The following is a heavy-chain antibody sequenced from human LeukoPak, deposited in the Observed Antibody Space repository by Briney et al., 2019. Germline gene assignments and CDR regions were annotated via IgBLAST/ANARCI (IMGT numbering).Heavy chain of an antibody. J-gene: IGHJ4*02. D-gene: IGHD2/OR15-2a*01. V-gene: IGHV3-30-3*01. Sequence: GGSLRLSCAASGFTFSSYAMHWVRQAPGKGLEWVAVISYDGSNKYYADSVKGRFTISRDNSKNTLYLQMNSLRTEDTAVYYCAKDLYVSLDDVPNFDYWGQGTLVTVSS. CDR2: ISYDGSNK. CDR3: AKDLYVSLDDVPNFDY. CDR1: GFTFSSYA.